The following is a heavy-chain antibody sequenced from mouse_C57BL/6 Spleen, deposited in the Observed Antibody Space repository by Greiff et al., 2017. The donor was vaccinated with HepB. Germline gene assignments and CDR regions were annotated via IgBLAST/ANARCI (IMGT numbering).Heavy chain of an antibody. V-gene: IGHV1-52*01. CDR1: GYTFTSYW. Sequence: QVQLQQPGAELVRPGSSVKLSCKASGYTFTSYWMHWVKQRPIQGLEWIGNIDPSDSETHYNQKFKDKATLTVDKSSSTAYMQLSSLTSEDSAVYYCARSLYYYGSRPYLDDWGQGTTLTVSS. CDR3: ARSLYYYGSRPYLDD. J-gene: IGHJ2*01. D-gene: IGHD1-1*01. CDR2: IDPSDSET.